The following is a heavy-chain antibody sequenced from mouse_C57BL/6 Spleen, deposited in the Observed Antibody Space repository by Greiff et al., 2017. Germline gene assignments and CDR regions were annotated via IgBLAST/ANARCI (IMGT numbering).Heavy chain of an antibody. Sequence: VHVKQSGAELVRPGSSVKMSCKTSGYTFTSYGINWVKQRPGQGLEWIGYIYIGNGYTEYNEKFKGKATLTSDTSSSTAYMQLSSLTSEDSAIYFCARRDYSNSGAMDYWGQGTSVTVSS. D-gene: IGHD2-5*01. V-gene: IGHV1-58*01. CDR1: GYTFTSYG. CDR3: ARRDYSNSGAMDY. CDR2: IYIGNGYT. J-gene: IGHJ4*01.